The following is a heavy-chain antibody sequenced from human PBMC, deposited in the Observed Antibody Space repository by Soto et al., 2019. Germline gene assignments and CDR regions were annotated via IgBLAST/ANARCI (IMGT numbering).Heavy chain of an antibody. Sequence: RLSCAASGFTFSGFSMNWVRQAPGKGLEWVSSVTSSPSSMFYADSVKGRFTISRDDAKDSLFLQMNSLRADDTAVYYCAREADFASSGYVLDYWGLGTLVTVSS. V-gene: IGHV3-21*01. D-gene: IGHD3-22*01. CDR2: VTSSPSSM. CDR1: GFTFSGFS. CDR3: AREADFASSGYVLDY. J-gene: IGHJ4*02.